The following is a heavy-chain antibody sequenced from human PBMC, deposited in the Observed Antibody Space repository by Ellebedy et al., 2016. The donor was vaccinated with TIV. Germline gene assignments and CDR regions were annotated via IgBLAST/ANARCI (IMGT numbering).Heavy chain of an antibody. Sequence: GESLKISCAASGFTFSSYSMNWVRQAPGKGLEWVSSISSSSSYIYYADSVKGRFTISRDNAKNSLYLQMNSLRAEDTAVYYCARDSSGFDAFDIWGQGTMVTVSS. CDR2: ISSSSSYI. V-gene: IGHV3-21*01. CDR1: GFTFSSYS. J-gene: IGHJ3*02. CDR3: ARDSSGFDAFDI. D-gene: IGHD6-19*01.